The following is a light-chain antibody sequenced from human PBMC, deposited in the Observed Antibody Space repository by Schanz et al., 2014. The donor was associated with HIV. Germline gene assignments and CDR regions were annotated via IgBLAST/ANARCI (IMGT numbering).Light chain of an antibody. V-gene: IGLV2-14*03. Sequence: QSALTQPASVSGSPGQSITLSCAGSSSDIGDDNYVSWYQQHAGAAPKLIIYDVNERPSGVSSRFSGSKSGNTASLTISGLQAEDEADYYCCSYTTTSTYVFGAGTKLTVL. CDR2: DVN. J-gene: IGLJ1*01. CDR3: CSYTTTSTYV. CDR1: SSDIGDDNY.